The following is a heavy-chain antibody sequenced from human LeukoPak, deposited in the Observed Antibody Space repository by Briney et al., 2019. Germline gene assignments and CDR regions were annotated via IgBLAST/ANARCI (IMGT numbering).Heavy chain of an antibody. Sequence: SETLSLTCTVSGGSISSYYWGWMRQPPGKGLEWIGYIYYTGRTSYNPSLKSRITISVDTSKNQFSLNLNSVTAADTAVYYCARVLMGFGDLSFDYWGQGTLVTVSS. CDR1: GGSISSYY. CDR2: IYYTGRT. CDR3: ARVLMGFGDLSFDY. V-gene: IGHV4-59*01. D-gene: IGHD3-10*01. J-gene: IGHJ4*02.